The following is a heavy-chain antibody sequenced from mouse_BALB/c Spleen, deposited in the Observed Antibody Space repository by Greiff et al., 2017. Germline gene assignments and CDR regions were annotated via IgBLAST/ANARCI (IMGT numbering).Heavy chain of an antibody. CDR3: ARGFDD. V-gene: IGHV1-77*01. Sequence: VQLQQSGAELARPGASVKLSCKASGYTFTDYYINWVKQRTGQGLEWIGEIYPGSGNTYYNEKFKGKATLTADKSSSTAYMQLSSLTSEDSAVYFCARGFDDWGQGTTLTVSS. CDR2: IYPGSGNT. J-gene: IGHJ2*01. CDR1: GYTFTDYY.